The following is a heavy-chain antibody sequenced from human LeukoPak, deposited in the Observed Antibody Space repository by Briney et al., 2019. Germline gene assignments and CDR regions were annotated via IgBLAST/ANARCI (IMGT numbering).Heavy chain of an antibody. D-gene: IGHD3-22*01. CDR2: MNPNSGNT. Sequence: ASVKVSCEASGYTFTSYDINWVRQATGQGLEWMGWMNPNSGNTGYAQKFQGRVTMTRNTSISTAYMELSSLRSEDTAVYYCARFFYDSSGYYLGNWGQGTLVTVSS. CDR3: ARFFYDSSGYYLGN. CDR1: GYTFTSYD. V-gene: IGHV1-8*01. J-gene: IGHJ4*02.